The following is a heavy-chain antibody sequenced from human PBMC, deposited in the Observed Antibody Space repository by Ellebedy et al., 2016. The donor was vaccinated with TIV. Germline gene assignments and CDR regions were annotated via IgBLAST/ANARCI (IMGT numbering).Heavy chain of an antibody. CDR2: INQGGIQK. Sequence: GESLKISCAASGFTFGTFWMSWVRQAAGKGLEWVAYINQGGIQKDFLDSVRDRFTISRDNAKNSVFLQMNSLRVEDTAVYYCARIYAPGYFDYWGQGTLVTVSP. V-gene: IGHV3-7*01. D-gene: IGHD2-2*01. CDR1: GFTFGTFW. J-gene: IGHJ4*02. CDR3: ARIYAPGYFDY.